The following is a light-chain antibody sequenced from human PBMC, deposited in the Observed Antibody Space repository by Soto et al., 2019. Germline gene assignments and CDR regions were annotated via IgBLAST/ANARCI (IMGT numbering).Light chain of an antibody. CDR3: QQYYSYPIT. J-gene: IGKJ5*01. CDR2: DAS. CDR1: QSISSW. Sequence: DIQMTQSPSTLSASVGDRVTITCRASQSISSWLAWYQQKPGKAPKLLIYDASSLESGVPSRVSGSGSGTEVTLTISSMQPDDGATYDGQQYYSYPITFGQGTRLEI. V-gene: IGKV1-5*01.